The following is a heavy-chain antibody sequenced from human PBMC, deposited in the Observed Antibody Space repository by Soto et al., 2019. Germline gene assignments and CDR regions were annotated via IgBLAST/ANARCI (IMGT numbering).Heavy chain of an antibody. CDR1: GGSISSSSYY. D-gene: IGHD2-8*01. Sequence: SETLSLTCTVSGGSISSSSYYWGWIRQPPGKGLEWIGSIYYSGSTYYNPSLKSRVTISVDTSKNQFSLKLSSVTAADTAVYYCANLGYCTNGVCPLLAHYYYYMDVWGKGTTVTVSS. CDR3: ANLGYCTNGVCPLLAHYYYYMDV. V-gene: IGHV4-39*01. CDR2: IYYSGST. J-gene: IGHJ6*03.